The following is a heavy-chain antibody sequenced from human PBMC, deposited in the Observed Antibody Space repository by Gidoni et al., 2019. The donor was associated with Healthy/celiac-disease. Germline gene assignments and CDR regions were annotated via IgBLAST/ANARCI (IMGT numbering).Heavy chain of an antibody. CDR3: TRDSSSGWRPHWFDP. CDR2: IRSKAYGGTT. Sequence: EVQLVESGGGLVKPGRSLRLSCTASGFTFGDYAMSWFRQAPGKGLEWVGFIRSKAYGGTTEYAASVKGRFTISRDDSKSIAYLQMNSLKTEDTAVYYCTRDSSSGWRPHWFDPWGQGTLVTVSS. J-gene: IGHJ5*02. V-gene: IGHV3-49*05. D-gene: IGHD6-19*01. CDR1: GFTFGDYA.